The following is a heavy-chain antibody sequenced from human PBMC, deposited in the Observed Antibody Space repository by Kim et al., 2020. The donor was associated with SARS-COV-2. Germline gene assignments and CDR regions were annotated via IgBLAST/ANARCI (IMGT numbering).Heavy chain of an antibody. CDR3: ARDSDIVVVVAASTYYYYGMDV. CDR1: GFTFSSYS. CDR2: ISSSRSYI. Sequence: GGSLRLSCAASGFTFSSYSMNWVRQAPGKGLEWVSSISSSRSYIYYADSVKGRFTISRDNAKNSLYLQMNSLRAEDTAVYYCARDSDIVVVVAASTYYYYGMDVWGQGTTVTGSS. J-gene: IGHJ6*02. D-gene: IGHD2-15*01. V-gene: IGHV3-21*01.